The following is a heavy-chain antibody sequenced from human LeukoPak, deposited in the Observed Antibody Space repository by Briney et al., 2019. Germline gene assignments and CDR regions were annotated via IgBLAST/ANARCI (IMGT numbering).Heavy chain of an antibody. V-gene: IGHV3-33*06. Sequence: GRSLRLSCAASGFTFSSYGMHWVRQAPGKGLEWMAVIWYDGSNKYYADSVKGRFTISRDNSKNTLYLQMNSLRAEDTAVYYCAKEGGSGYYYFDYWGQGTLVTVSS. D-gene: IGHD3-22*01. J-gene: IGHJ4*02. CDR2: IWYDGSNK. CDR1: GFTFSSYG. CDR3: AKEGGSGYYYFDY.